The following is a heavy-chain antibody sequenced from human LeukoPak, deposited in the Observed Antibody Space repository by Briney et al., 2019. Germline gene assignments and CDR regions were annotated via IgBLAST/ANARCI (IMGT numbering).Heavy chain of an antibody. CDR1: GGSISSYY. V-gene: IGHV4-59*01. CDR3: ARDGDSEGYYGMDV. CDR2: IYYSGST. J-gene: IGHJ6*02. D-gene: IGHD2-15*01. Sequence: SETLSLTCTVSGGSISSYYWSWIRQPPGKGLEWMGYIYYSGSTNYNPSLKSRVTISVDTSKNQFSLKLSSVTAADTAVYYCARDGDSEGYYGMDVWGQGTTVTVSS.